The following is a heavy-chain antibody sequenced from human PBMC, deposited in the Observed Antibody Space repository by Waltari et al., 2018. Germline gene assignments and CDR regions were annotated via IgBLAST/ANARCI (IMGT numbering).Heavy chain of an antibody. J-gene: IGHJ5*02. CDR2: IYYSGTT. CDR1: GGSISRSSYY. Sequence: QLQLQESGPGLMKPSETLSLTCTVSGGSISRSSYYWVWIRQSPGKGLEWIASIYYSGTTYYNPTLESRVTLSGETSKNQFSLRLTSVTAADTAVYYCARHWKRNGYRFDPWGQGTLVTVSS. V-gene: IGHV4-39*01. D-gene: IGHD5-12*01. CDR3: ARHWKRNGYRFDP.